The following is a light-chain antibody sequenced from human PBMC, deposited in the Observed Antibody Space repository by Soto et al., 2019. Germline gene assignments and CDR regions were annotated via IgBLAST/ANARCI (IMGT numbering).Light chain of an antibody. J-gene: IGLJ2*01. CDR3: SSYTSYNTLL. CDR2: EVS. Sequence: QSALTQPASVSGSPGQSITISCTGTSSDVGAYNYVSWYQQHPGKAPKLMIYEVSNRPSGVSNRFSASKSGNTASLTISGLQAEDEADYYCSSYTSYNTLLFGGGTKVTVL. V-gene: IGLV2-14*01. CDR1: SSDVGAYNY.